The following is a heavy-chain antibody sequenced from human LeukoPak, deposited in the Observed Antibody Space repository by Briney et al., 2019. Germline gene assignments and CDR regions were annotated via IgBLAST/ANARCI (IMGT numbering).Heavy chain of an antibody. CDR3: ARGGCSGGSCPYPYYFDY. CDR1: GASISSGSYY. Sequence: KASETLSLTCTVSGASISSGSYYWSWIRQPAGKGLEWIGRIYTSGSTNYNPSLKSRFTISVDTSKNQFSLKLSSVTAADTAVYYCARGGCSGGSCPYPYYFDYWGQGTLVTVSS. D-gene: IGHD2-15*01. V-gene: IGHV4-61*02. CDR2: IYTSGST. J-gene: IGHJ4*02.